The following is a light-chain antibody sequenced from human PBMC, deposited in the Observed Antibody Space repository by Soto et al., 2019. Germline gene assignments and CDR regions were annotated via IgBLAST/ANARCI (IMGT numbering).Light chain of an antibody. J-gene: IGKJ1*01. CDR1: QSISSW. V-gene: IGKV1-5*01. CDR2: DAS. CDR3: QQYNSYSRT. Sequence: DIQMTQSPSTLSASVGDRVTTTCRASQSISSWLAWYQQKPGKAPKLLIYDASSLESGVPSRFSGSGSGTEFTLTISSRQPDDFATYYCQQYNSYSRTFGQGTKVDIK.